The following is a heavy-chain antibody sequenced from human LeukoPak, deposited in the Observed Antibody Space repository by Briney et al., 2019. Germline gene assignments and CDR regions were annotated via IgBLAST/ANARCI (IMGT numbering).Heavy chain of an antibody. Sequence: GRSLRLSCALSGFTLSSYWMHWVRQGAGTGMVWVSRINRDGRSRTHANSLTGRFTISKDNAKHTLYLQINSLIAADPALYYCSRDHSSVFDYWSQGTLVTVPS. CDR3: SRDHSSVFDY. D-gene: IGHD3-22*01. CDR1: GFTLSSYW. CDR2: INRDGRSR. J-gene: IGHJ4*02. V-gene: IGHV3-74*01.